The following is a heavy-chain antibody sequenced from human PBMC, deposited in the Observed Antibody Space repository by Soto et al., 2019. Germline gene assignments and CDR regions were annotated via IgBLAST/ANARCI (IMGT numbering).Heavy chain of an antibody. V-gene: IGHV1-3*01. CDR1: GYTFTSYA. Sequence: ASVKVSCKASGYTFTSYAMHWVRQAPGQRLEWMGWINAGNGNTKYSQKFQGRVTITRDTSASTAYMELSSLRSEDTAVYYCARRGIFGVVISDAFDIWGKGTMVTVSS. D-gene: IGHD3-3*01. J-gene: IGHJ3*02. CDR2: INAGNGNT. CDR3: ARRGIFGVVISDAFDI.